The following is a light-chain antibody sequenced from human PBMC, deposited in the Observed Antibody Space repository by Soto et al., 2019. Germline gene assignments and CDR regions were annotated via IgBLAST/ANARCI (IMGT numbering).Light chain of an antibody. CDR2: DAS. CDR1: QSVSSY. CDR3: QQRSNSPIT. J-gene: IGKJ5*01. Sequence: EILLTQSPSTLSLSAGERATLSCRASQSVSSYLAWYQQKPGQAPRLLIYDASNRSTGIPARFSGSGSGTDFTLTISSLEPEDFEVYYCQQRSNSPITFGQGTRLEIK. V-gene: IGKV3-11*01.